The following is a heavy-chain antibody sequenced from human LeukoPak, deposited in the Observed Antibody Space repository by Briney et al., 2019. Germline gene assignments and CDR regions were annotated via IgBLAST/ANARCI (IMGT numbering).Heavy chain of an antibody. CDR3: ARDYSSGWYSGY. J-gene: IGHJ4*02. V-gene: IGHV1-46*01. D-gene: IGHD6-19*01. CDR2: INPSGGST. CDR1: GYTFTSYC. Sequence: ASVKVSCKASGYTFTSYCMHWVRQAPGQGLEWMGIINPSGGSTSYAQKFQGRVTMTRDTSTSTVYMELSSLRSEDTAVYYCARDYSSGWYSGYWGQGTLVTVSS.